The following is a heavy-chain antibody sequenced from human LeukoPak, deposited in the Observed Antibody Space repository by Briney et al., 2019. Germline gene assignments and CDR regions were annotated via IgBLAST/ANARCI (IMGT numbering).Heavy chain of an antibody. CDR1: GFTVSSNY. CDR3: ARGVGSSWPGWFDP. D-gene: IGHD6-13*01. Sequence: GGSLRLSCAASGFTVSSNYMNWVRQAPGKGLEWVSVIYSGGSTYYADSVKGRFTISRDNSKNTLYLQMNSLRAEDTAVYYCARGVGSSWPGWFDPWGQGTLVTVSS. CDR2: IYSGGST. J-gene: IGHJ5*02. V-gene: IGHV3-53*01.